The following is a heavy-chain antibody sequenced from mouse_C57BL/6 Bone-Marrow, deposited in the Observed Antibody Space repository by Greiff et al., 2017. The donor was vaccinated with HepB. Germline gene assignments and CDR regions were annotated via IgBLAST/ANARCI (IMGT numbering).Heavy chain of an antibody. D-gene: IGHD1-1*01. CDR3: ARDRVYYYGPPYWYFDV. V-gene: IGHV5-16*01. CDR1: GFTFSDYY. Sequence: EVKVVESEGGLVQPGSSMKLSCTASGFTFSDYYMAWVRQVPEKGLEWVANINYDGSSTYYLDSLKSRFIISRDNAKNILYLQMSSLKSEDTATYYCARDRVYYYGPPYWYFDVWGTGTTVTVSS. CDR2: INYDGSST. J-gene: IGHJ1*03.